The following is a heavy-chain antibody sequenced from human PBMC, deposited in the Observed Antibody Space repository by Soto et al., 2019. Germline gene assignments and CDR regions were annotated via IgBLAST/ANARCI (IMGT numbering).Heavy chain of an antibody. V-gene: IGHV1-2*02. CDR3: ARGGGSLNHYYYYGMDV. D-gene: IGHD3-16*01. CDR1: GDTFTSYY. CDR2: INPNSGGT. Sequence: ASVKVSCKAPGDTFTSYYMHWVRQAPGQGLEWMGWINPNSGGTNYAQKFQGRVTMTRDTSISTAYMELSRLRSDDTAVYYCARGGGSLNHYYYYGMDVWGQGTTVTVSS. J-gene: IGHJ6*02.